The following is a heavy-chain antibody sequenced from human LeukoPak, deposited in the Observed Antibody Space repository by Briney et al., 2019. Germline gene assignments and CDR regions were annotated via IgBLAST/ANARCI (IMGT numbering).Heavy chain of an antibody. D-gene: IGHD3-3*01. Sequence: ASVKVSCKASGYTFTSYYMHWVRQALGQGLEWMGIINPSGGSTSYAQKFQGRVTMTRDTSTSTVYMELSSLRSEDTAVYYCARAEAPEYYDFWSGYYGWYYGMDVWGQGTTVTVSS. CDR2: INPSGGST. CDR3: ARAEAPEYYDFWSGYYGWYYGMDV. V-gene: IGHV1-46*01. J-gene: IGHJ6*02. CDR1: GYTFTSYY.